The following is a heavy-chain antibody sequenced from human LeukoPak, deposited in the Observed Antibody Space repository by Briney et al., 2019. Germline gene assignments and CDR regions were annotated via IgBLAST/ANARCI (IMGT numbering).Heavy chain of an antibody. CDR2: IYPRESDI. Sequence: GESLKISSRGSGYSFINYWIGWVRQMPGKGLEWMGIIYPRESDIRYSPSFQGQVTISVDKSINTAYLHWNSLKASDTAMYYCARLYDFDYWGQGTLVTVSS. CDR1: GYSFINYW. J-gene: IGHJ4*02. V-gene: IGHV5-51*01. D-gene: IGHD2-2*02. CDR3: ARLYDFDY.